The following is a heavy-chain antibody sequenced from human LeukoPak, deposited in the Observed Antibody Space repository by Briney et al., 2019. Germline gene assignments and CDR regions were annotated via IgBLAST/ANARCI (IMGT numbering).Heavy chain of an antibody. CDR3: ARATSDTSYDY. CDR2: VEGDGTRT. Sequence: PGGSLRLSCAASGFTLSSYWMHWVRQAPGKGLVWVSSVEGDGTRTNYAGSVMGRFTISRDNAENTLYLQMNSLRAEDTAVYYCARATSDTSYDYWGQGTLVTVSS. CDR1: GFTLSSYW. V-gene: IGHV3-74*01. J-gene: IGHJ4*02. D-gene: IGHD2/OR15-2a*01.